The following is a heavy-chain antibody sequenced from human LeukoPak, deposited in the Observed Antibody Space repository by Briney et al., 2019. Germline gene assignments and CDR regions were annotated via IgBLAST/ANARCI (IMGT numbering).Heavy chain of an antibody. J-gene: IGHJ4*02. CDR2: IYYSGST. Sequence: GSLRLSCAASGFISSSYWMSWIRQPPGKGLEWIGYIYYSGSTNYNPSLKSRVTISVDTSKNQFSLKLSSVTAADTAVYYCARSYYYDSSGEHDYWGQGTLVTVSS. CDR3: ARSYYYDSSGEHDY. CDR1: GFISSSYW. V-gene: IGHV4-59*01. D-gene: IGHD3-22*01.